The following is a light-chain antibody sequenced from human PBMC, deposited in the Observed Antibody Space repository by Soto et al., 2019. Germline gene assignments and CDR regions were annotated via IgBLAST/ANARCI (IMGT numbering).Light chain of an antibody. CDR1: QSISSY. J-gene: IGKJ1*01. V-gene: IGKV1-39*01. Sequence: DIQMTQSPSSLSASVGDRVTITCRASQSISSYLNWYQQKPGKAPKLMSDAASSLQSGVPSRFSGSGSGTDFTLTSSSLQPEDFATYYCQQSYSTPRTFGQGTKVDIK. CDR3: QQSYSTPRT. CDR2: AAS.